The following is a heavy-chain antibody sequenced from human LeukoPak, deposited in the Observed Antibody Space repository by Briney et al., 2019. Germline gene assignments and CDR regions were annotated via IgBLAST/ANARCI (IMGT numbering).Heavy chain of an antibody. CDR2: IYYSGST. J-gene: IGHJ4*02. V-gene: IGHV4-61*01. D-gene: IGHD4-17*01. CDR3: ARWVVYGDYFDY. CDR1: GGSISSGSYY. Sequence: SETLSLTCAVSGGSISSGSYYWSWIRQPPGKGLEWIGYIYYSGSTNYNPSLKSRVTISVDTSKNQFSLKLSSVTAADTAVYYCARWVVYGDYFDYWGQGTLVTVSS.